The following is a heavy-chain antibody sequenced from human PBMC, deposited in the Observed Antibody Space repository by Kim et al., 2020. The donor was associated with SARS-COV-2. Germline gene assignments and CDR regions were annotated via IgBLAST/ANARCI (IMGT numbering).Heavy chain of an antibody. D-gene: IGHD6-13*01. CDR3: ASSIAAAGIWDYYYYGMDV. V-gene: IGHV3-21*01. CDR1: GFTFSSYS. Sequence: GGSLRLSCAASGFTFSSYSMNWVRQAPGKGLEWVSSISSSSYIYYADSVKGRFTISRDNAKNSLYLQMNSLRAEDTAVYYCASSIAAAGIWDYYYYGMDVWGQGTTVTVSS. J-gene: IGHJ6*02. CDR2: ISSSSYI.